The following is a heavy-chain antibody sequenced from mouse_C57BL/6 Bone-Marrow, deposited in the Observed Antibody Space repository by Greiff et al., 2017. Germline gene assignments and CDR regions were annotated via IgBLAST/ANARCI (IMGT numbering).Heavy chain of an antibody. J-gene: IGHJ1*03. V-gene: IGHV2-5*01. Sequence: VQLQQSGPGLVQPSQSLSITCTVSGFSLTSYGVHWVRQSPGKGLEWLGVIWRGGSTDYNAAFKSRLSITKDNSKSQVFFKMNSLQADDTAIYYCAKNLGSSYWYFDVWGTGTTVTVSS. CDR1: GFSLTSYG. D-gene: IGHD1-1*01. CDR3: AKNLGSSYWYFDV. CDR2: IWRGGST.